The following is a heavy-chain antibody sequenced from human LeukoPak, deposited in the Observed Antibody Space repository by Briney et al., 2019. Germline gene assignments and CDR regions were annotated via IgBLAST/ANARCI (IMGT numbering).Heavy chain of an antibody. CDR1: GGSISSYY. D-gene: IGHD4-17*01. CDR3: ARHDYGDYVLSP. V-gene: IGHV4-59*08. J-gene: IGHJ5*02. Sequence: SETLSLTCTVSGGSISSYYWSWIRQPPGKGLEWIGYIYYSGSTNCNPSLKSRVTISVDTSKNQFSLKLSSVTAADTAVYYCARHDYGDYVLSPWGQGTLVTVSS. CDR2: IYYSGST.